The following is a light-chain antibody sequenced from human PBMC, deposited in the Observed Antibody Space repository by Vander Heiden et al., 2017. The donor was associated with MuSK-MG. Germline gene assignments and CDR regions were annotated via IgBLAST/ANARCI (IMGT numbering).Light chain of an antibody. CDR1: QSVSGY. J-gene: IGKJ4*01. Sequence: EIVLTQSPATLSLSPGERATLSCRASQSVSGYLAWYKQQPGQAPRLLIYDESTSATGIPDRFSSSGSGTDYTLTISSLEPEDFAVYYCQKRSNWPLTFGGGTKVEIK. CDR3: QKRSNWPLT. CDR2: DES. V-gene: IGKV3-11*01.